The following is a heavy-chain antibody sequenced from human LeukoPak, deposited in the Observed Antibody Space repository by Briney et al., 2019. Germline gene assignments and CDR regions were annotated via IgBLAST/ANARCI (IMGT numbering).Heavy chain of an antibody. CDR1: GFTFSSYA. V-gene: IGHV3-23*01. Sequence: GGSLRLSCAASGFTFSSYAMSWVRQAPGKGLEWVSAISGSGGSTYYADSVKGRFTISRDNSKNTLYLRMNSLRAEDTAEYFCAKAEIVVVPAAFDYWGQGTLVTVSS. CDR3: AKAEIVVVPAAFDY. CDR2: ISGSGGST. J-gene: IGHJ4*02. D-gene: IGHD2-2*01.